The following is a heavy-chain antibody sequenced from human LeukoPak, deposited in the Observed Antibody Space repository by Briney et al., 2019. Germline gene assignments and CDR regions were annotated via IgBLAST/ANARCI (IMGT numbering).Heavy chain of an antibody. CDR3: ARVEVSSGWSTYSYYYYMDV. Sequence: GGSLRLSCAASGFTFSSNGMSWVRQAPGKGLEWVSAISGSSGSTIYYADSVKGRFTISRDNAKNSLYLQMNSLRAEDTAVYYCARVEVSSGWSTYSYYYYMDVWGKGTTVTVSS. CDR1: GFTFSSNG. CDR2: ISGSSGSTI. D-gene: IGHD6-19*01. J-gene: IGHJ6*03. V-gene: IGHV3-48*04.